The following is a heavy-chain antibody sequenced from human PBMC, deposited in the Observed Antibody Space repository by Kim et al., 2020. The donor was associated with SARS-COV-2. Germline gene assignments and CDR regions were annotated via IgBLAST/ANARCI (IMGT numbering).Heavy chain of an antibody. J-gene: IGHJ4*02. CDR2: VYYTGTT. V-gene: IGHV4-59*01. D-gene: IGHD3-16*01. CDR1: GASINSYY. Sequence: SETLSLTCSVSGASINSYYWSWVRQPPGKGLEWIGFVYYTGTTKYNPSLESRVIISIDASKKNFSLKLTSVTAADTAMYYCARGGSAGGSDWGPGTLVTVAS. CDR3: ARGGSAGGSD.